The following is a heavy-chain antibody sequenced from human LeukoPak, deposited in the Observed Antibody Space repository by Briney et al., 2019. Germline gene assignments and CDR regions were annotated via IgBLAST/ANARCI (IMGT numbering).Heavy chain of an antibody. Sequence: PGGSLRLSCAASGFSFSSYEMSWVRQAPGKGLEWVSYISSSGSTIYYADSVKGRFTISRDNAKNSLYLQMNSLRAEDTAVYYCARQPYSSGWYFDYWGQGTLVTVSS. V-gene: IGHV3-48*03. CDR3: ARQPYSSGWYFDY. D-gene: IGHD6-19*01. J-gene: IGHJ4*02. CDR2: ISSSGSTI. CDR1: GFSFSSYE.